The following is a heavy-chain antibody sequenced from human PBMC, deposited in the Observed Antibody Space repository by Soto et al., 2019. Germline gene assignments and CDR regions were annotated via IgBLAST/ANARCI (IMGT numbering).Heavy chain of an antibody. V-gene: IGHV3-73*02. J-gene: IGHJ4*02. CDR1: GFTFSGSS. D-gene: IGHD2-15*01. CDR3: ISHSPEDMKRT. Sequence: EVQLVESGGGLVQPGGSLKLSCAASGFTFSGSSVHWVRQASGKGLEWVGRIRNKVHSYATAYAASVRGRFPISRDDSKNTTFMQMKSLNTEDTAVYYCISHSPEDMKRTWGQGTLVTVSS. CDR2: IRNKVHSYAT.